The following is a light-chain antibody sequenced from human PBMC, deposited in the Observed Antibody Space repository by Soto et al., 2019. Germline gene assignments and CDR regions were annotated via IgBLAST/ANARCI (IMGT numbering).Light chain of an antibody. Sequence: EIVMTQSPATRSVSPGERATLSCRASQSIRSNLAWYQQKPGQAPRLLIYDASSRATGIPARFSGTESGTEFTLTISSLQSEDSAVYYCQQYSDWPLSFGQGTKVDIK. CDR1: QSIRSN. J-gene: IGKJ1*01. V-gene: IGKV3-15*01. CDR3: QQYSDWPLS. CDR2: DAS.